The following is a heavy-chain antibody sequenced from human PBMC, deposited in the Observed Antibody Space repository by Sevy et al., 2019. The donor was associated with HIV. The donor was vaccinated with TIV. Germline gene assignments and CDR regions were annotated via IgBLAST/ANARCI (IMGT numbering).Heavy chain of an antibody. V-gene: IGHV1-18*01. CDR1: GYTFTSYG. Sequence: ASVKVSCKASGYTFTSYGISWVRQAPGQGLEWMGWISAYNGNTNYAQKLQGRVTMTTDTSTSTAYMELRSLRSDDTAVYYCARVYEGWMGDYYYMDVWGKGTTVTVSS. CDR2: ISAYNGNT. CDR3: ARVYEGWMGDYYYMDV. J-gene: IGHJ6*03. D-gene: IGHD3-16*01.